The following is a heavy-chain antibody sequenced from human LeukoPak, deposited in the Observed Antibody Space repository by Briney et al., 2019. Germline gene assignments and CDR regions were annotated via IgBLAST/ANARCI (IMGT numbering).Heavy chain of an antibody. D-gene: IGHD4-23*01. Sequence: SETLSLTCTVSGGYITSHYWNWIRQSPGKGLEWIGYIYASRSINYNPSLRGRVTISGDTSNNQFSLSLSSVTAADTAVYFCARALWAYGGHEYHAYWGQGVLVTVSS. CDR1: GGYITSHY. J-gene: IGHJ4*02. CDR3: ARALWAYGGHEYHAY. CDR2: IYASRSI. V-gene: IGHV4-59*11.